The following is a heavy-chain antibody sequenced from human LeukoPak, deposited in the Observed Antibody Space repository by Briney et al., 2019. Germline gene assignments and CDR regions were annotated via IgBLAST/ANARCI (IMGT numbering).Heavy chain of an antibody. CDR3: ARAGKSNGYCSGGSCFAKPDFDY. V-gene: IGHV4-39*07. CDR1: GGSISSSSYY. CDR2: IYYSGST. D-gene: IGHD2-15*01. J-gene: IGHJ4*02. Sequence: PSETLSLTCTVSGGSISSSSYYWGWIRQPPGKGLEWIGSIYYSGSTYYNPSLKSRVTISVDTSKNQFSLKLSSVTAADTAVYYCARAGKSNGYCSGGSCFAKPDFDYWGQGTLVTVSS.